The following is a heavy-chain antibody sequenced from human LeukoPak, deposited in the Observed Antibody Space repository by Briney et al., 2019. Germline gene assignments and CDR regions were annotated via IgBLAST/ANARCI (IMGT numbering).Heavy chain of an antibody. V-gene: IGHV3-21*01. Sequence: GGSLRLSCAASGFTFSSYSMNWVRQAPGKGLEWVSSISSSSIYIYYADSVKGRFTISRDNAKNSLYLQMNSLRAEDTAVYYCARARVGATWFDPWGQGTLVTVSS. CDR2: ISSSSIYI. CDR1: GFTFSSYS. J-gene: IGHJ5*02. CDR3: ARARVGATWFDP. D-gene: IGHD1-26*01.